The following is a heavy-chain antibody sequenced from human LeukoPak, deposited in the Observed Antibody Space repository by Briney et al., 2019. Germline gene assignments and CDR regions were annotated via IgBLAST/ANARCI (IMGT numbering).Heavy chain of an antibody. CDR1: GITFSDYY. J-gene: IGHJ6*03. V-gene: IGHV3-11*01. CDR2: ISSSGSTI. Sequence: PGGSLRLSCAASGITFSDYYMSWIRQAPGKGLERVSYISSSGSTIYYADSVKGRFTVSRDNAKNSLYLQMNSLRAEDTAVYYCARAAAASDSSTWGYYYYYYMDVWGKGTTVIVSS. D-gene: IGHD6-13*01. CDR3: ARAAAASDSSTWGYYYYYYMDV.